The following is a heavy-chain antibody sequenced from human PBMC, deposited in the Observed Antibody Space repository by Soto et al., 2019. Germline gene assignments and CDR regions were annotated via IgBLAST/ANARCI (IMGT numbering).Heavy chain of an antibody. Sequence: GGSLRLSCAASGFTFSSYWMHWVRQAPGKGLVWVSRINADGSRTSYTDSVKGRFTISRDNAKNTLYLQMNSLRAEDTAVYYCARVSGLELFRGAFDYWGQGTLVTVSS. CDR3: ARVSGLELFRGAFDY. D-gene: IGHD1-7*01. V-gene: IGHV3-74*01. CDR2: INADGSRT. J-gene: IGHJ4*02. CDR1: GFTFSSYW.